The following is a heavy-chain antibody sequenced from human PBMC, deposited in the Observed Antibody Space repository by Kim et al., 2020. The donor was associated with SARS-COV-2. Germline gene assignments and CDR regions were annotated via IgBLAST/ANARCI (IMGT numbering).Heavy chain of an antibody. CDR2: T. J-gene: IGHJ4*02. D-gene: IGHD3-10*01. Sequence: TNYADSVKGRFTISRDNAKNSLYLQMNSLRAEDTAVYYCARGFFRGSFDYWGQGTLVTVSS. V-gene: IGHV3-11*05. CDR3: ARGFFRGSFDY.